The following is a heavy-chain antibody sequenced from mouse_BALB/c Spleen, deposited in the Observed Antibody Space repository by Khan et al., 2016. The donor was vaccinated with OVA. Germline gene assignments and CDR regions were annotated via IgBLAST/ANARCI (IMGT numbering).Heavy chain of an antibody. V-gene: IGHV3-2*02. Sequence: EVQLQESGPGLVKPSQSLSLTCTVTGYSITSDYAWNWIRQFPGNKLEWMGYISYSGRTSYNPSLKSRISITRDTSKNQFFLQLNSVTTEDTATYYCARSVTITTVVATDFDYRGQGTTLPVSS. CDR2: ISYSGRT. D-gene: IGHD1-1*01. CDR3: ARSVTITTVVATDFDY. J-gene: IGHJ2*01. CDR1: GYSITSDYA.